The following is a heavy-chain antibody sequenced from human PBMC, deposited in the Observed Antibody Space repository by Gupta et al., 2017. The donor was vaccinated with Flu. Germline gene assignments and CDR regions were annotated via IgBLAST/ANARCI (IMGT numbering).Heavy chain of an antibody. D-gene: IGHD3-3*01. V-gene: IGHV3-23*01. CDR1: YG. J-gene: IGHJ4*02. CDR3: AKVTDFWSGYYTGGHYFDY. CDR2: ISGSSNT. Sequence: YGMGWVRQAAGKGVEWVSGISGSSNTFYGASGKGRFTISRDNSMNTLYLQMNSLRAEDTAVYYCAKVTDFWSGYYTGGHYFDYWGQGTLVTVS.